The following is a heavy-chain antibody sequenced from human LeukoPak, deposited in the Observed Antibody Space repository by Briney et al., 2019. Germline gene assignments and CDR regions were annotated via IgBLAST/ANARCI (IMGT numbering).Heavy chain of an antibody. J-gene: IGHJ4*02. V-gene: IGHV3-74*01. Sequence: GGSLRLSCAASGFTFSNDWMHWVRQAPGKGLVWVSRINTDGSTTTYADSVKGRFTISRDNAKNTLYLQMNSLKVEDTAVYYCARGRGGSYHYWGQGTLVTVSS. D-gene: IGHD1-26*01. CDR3: ARGRGGSYHY. CDR1: GFTFSNDW. CDR2: INTDGSTT.